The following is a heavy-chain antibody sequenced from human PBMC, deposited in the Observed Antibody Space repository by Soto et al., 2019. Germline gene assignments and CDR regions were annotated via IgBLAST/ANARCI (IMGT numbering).Heavy chain of an antibody. J-gene: IGHJ3*02. D-gene: IGHD2-21*02. CDR2: IDPSDGTT. V-gene: IGHV1-46*04. Sequence: ASVXVSCKASGYAFTTYHMRWVRQAPGQGLEWMGMIDPSDGTTTYAQKLQGRVTMTRDTATSTVYMEMSSLRSEDTAVYYCARDEVTDVKNDDFDIWGQGTMVTVSS. CDR3: ARDEVTDVKNDDFDI. CDR1: GYAFTTYH.